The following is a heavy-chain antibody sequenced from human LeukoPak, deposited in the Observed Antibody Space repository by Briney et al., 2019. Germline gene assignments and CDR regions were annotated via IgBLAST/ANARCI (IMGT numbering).Heavy chain of an antibody. D-gene: IGHD4-17*01. CDR2: IYPGDSDT. CDR1: GYSFTSYW. V-gene: IGHV5-51*01. Sequence: GESLKISCKGSGYSFTSYWIGWVRQMPGKGREWMGIIYPGDSDTRYSPSFQGQVTISADKSISTAYLQWSSLKASDTAMYYCAFQTPSTATTWHAFDIWGQGTMVTVSS. J-gene: IGHJ3*02. CDR3: AFQTPSTATTWHAFDI.